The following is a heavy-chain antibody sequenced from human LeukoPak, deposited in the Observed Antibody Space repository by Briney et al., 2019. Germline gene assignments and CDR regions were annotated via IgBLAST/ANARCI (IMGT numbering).Heavy chain of an antibody. D-gene: IGHD2-2*01. CDR1: GNSISNYA. CDR2: IIPIFGTA. J-gene: IGHJ5*02. V-gene: IGHV1-69*13. CDR3: ARGSYQLLSGWFDP. Sequence: ASVKVSCKASGNSISNYAVSWVRQAPGQGFEWMGGIIPIFGTADYAQKFQGRVTITADESTSTAYMELSSLRSEDTAVYYCARGSYQLLSGWFDPWGQGTLVTVSS.